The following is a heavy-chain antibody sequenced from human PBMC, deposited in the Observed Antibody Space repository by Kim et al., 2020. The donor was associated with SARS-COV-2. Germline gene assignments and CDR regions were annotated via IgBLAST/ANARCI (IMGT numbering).Heavy chain of an antibody. Sequence: SETLSLTCTVSGGSISSSSYYWGWIRQPPGKGLEWIGSIYYSGSTYYNPSLKSRVTISVDTSKNQFSLKLSSVTAAAAALYYCAKHLSGGIAVAGGYYF. V-gene: IGHV4-39*01. CDR2: IYYSGST. D-gene: IGHD6-19*01. CDR1: GGSISSSSYY. CDR3: AKHLSGGIAVAGGYYF. J-gene: IGHJ4*01.